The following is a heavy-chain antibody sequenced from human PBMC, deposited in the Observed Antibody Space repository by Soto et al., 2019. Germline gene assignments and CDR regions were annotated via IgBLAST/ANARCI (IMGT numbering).Heavy chain of an antibody. V-gene: IGHV2-5*01. J-gene: IGHJ4*02. CDR3: AHYYYDSSGYYYELNN. CDR1: GFSLSTSGVG. CDR2: IYWNDDK. Sequence: QITLKESGPTLVKPTQTLTLTCTFSGFSLSTSGVGVGWIRQPPGKALEWLALIYWNDDKRYSPSLKSRLTITKDTSKHQVVLTMTNMDPVDTATYYCAHYYYDSSGYYYELNNWGQGTLVTVSS. D-gene: IGHD3-22*01.